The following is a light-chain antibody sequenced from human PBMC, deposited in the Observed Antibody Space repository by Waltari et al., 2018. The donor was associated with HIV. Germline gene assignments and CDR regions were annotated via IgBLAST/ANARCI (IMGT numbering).Light chain of an antibody. V-gene: IGLV2-14*01. CDR1: SSNIGAYVF. CDR2: EVS. CDR3: SSFTTSNSLL. J-gene: IGLJ2*01. Sequence: QSALTQPASVSGSPGQSITVSCTGPSSNIGAYVFVSWYQQTPGTAPKRVIYEVSNRPSGISYRFSGSKSGNTASLTISGLQTEDEADYYCSSFTTSNSLLFGGGTKVTVL.